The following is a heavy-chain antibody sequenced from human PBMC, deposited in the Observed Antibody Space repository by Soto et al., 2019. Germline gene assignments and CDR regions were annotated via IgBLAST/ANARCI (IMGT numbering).Heavy chain of an antibody. Sequence: EVQLVESGGGLVQPGRSLRLSCAASGFTFDDYAMHWVRQAPGKGLEWVSGISWNSGSIGYADSVKGRFTISRDNAKNSLYLQMNSLRAEDTALYYCAKDIGEQLVRGRFDYWGQGTLVTVSS. CDR3: AKDIGEQLVRGRFDY. D-gene: IGHD6-6*01. V-gene: IGHV3-9*01. J-gene: IGHJ4*02. CDR1: GFTFDDYA. CDR2: ISWNSGSI.